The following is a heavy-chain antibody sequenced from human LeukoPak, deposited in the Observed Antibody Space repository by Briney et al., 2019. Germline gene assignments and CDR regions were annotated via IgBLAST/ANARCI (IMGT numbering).Heavy chain of an antibody. CDR1: GFTFSSYG. D-gene: IGHD3-3*01. CDR2: ISYDGSNK. CDR3: AKAYYDSWSGYYPPGY. J-gene: IGHJ4*02. V-gene: IGHV3-30*18. Sequence: PGGSLRLSCAASGFTFSSYGMHWVRQAPGKGLEWVAVISYDGSNKYYADSVKGRFTISRDNSKNTLYLQMNSLRAEDTAVYYCAKAYYDSWSGYYPPGYWGQGTLVTVSS.